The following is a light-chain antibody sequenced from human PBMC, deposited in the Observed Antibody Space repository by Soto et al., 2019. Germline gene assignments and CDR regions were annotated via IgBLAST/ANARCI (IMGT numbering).Light chain of an antibody. CDR2: DAS. V-gene: IGKV1-33*01. Sequence: DIQMTQSPSSLSASVGDRVTITCQASQDISNYLNWYQHKPGKAPKLLIYDASNLETGVPSRFSGSGSGTEFTFTISSLQPEDIATYYCQQYDNLPWTFGQGTKVEIK. J-gene: IGKJ1*01. CDR3: QQYDNLPWT. CDR1: QDISNY.